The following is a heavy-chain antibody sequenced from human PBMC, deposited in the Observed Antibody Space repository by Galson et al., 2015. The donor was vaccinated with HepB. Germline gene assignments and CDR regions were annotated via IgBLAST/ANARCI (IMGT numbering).Heavy chain of an antibody. V-gene: IGHV4-59*08. J-gene: IGHJ4*02. CDR1: HGSSNNYY. Sequence: ETLSLTCSVSHGSSNNYYWSWIRQSPGNRPEWIGYIRYTGDTTYNPSLGYRVGMSVDTSINQVSLWLTSVTAADTAVYYCARHPGRGSVGYAFDLWGQGTLVTVSA. CDR2: IRYTGDT. D-gene: IGHD5-12*01. CDR3: ARHPGRGSVGYAFDL.